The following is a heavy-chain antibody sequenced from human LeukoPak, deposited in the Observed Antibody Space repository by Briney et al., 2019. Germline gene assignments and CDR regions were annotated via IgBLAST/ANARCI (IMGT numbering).Heavy chain of an antibody. D-gene: IGHD1-26*01. V-gene: IGHV3-21*01. J-gene: IGHJ4*02. CDR3: AIVGATNDFDY. CDR1: GFTFSSYR. Sequence: GGSLRLSCAASGFTFSSYRMNWVRQAPGKGLEWVSSISSSSSYIYYADSVKGRFTISRDNAKNSLYLQMNSLRAEDTAVYYCAIVGATNDFDYWGQGTLATVSS. CDR2: ISSSSSYI.